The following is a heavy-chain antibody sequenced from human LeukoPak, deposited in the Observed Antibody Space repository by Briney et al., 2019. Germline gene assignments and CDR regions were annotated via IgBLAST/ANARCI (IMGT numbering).Heavy chain of an antibody. CDR1: GYTFTSYY. V-gene: IGHV1-46*01. CDR3: ARGVYSNYVTGDAAFDI. Sequence: ASVKVSCKASGYTFTSYYMHWVRQAPGQGLEWMGIINPSGGSTSYAQKFQGRVTMTRDMSTSTVYMELSSLRSEDTAVYYCARGVYSNYVTGDAAFDIWGQGTTVTVSS. CDR2: INPSGGST. J-gene: IGHJ3*02. D-gene: IGHD4-11*01.